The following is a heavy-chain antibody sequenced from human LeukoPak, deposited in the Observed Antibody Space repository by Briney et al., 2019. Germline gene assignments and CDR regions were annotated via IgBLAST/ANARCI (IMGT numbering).Heavy chain of an antibody. V-gene: IGHV4-39*01. CDR1: GGSISSSSYY. D-gene: IGHD6-13*01. J-gene: IGHJ6*03. CDR2: IYYSGST. Sequence: SETLSLTCTVSGGSISSSSYYWGWIRQPPGKGLEWIGSIYYSGSTYYNPSLKSRVVISVDTSKNQFSLKLSSVTAADTAVYYCARRVQQLSYYYYMDVWGKGTTVTVSS. CDR3: ARRVQQLSYYYYMDV.